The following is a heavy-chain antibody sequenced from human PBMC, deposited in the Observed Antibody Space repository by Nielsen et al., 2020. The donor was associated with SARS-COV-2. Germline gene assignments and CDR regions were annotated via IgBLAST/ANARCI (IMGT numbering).Heavy chain of an antibody. V-gene: IGHV3-13*04. D-gene: IGHD5-18*01. J-gene: IGHJ6*02. Sequence: GESLKISCAASGFTFRNYDMHWVRQATGNGLEWVSSIDSSGNTYYSGSVKGRFTVSRENAKNSLYLQMNSLRAGDTAVYYCAKGDTAMVPASYYGMDVWGQGTTVTVSS. CDR2: IDSSGNT. CDR3: AKGDTAMVPASYYGMDV. CDR1: GFTFRNYD.